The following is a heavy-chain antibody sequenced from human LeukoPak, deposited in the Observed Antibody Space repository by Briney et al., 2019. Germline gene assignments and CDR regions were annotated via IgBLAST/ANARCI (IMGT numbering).Heavy chain of an antibody. Sequence: PSETLSLTCTVSGGSITYGSYYWSWIRQAAGKGLEWIGRTHKSGTTHYNPSLRSRVILSLDMSKNQFSLQLSSGTAADTAVYYCARASWNYLERWGQGSLVTVSS. D-gene: IGHD1-7*01. V-gene: IGHV4-61*02. J-gene: IGHJ4*02. CDR1: GGSITYGSYY. CDR2: THKSGTT. CDR3: ARASWNYLER.